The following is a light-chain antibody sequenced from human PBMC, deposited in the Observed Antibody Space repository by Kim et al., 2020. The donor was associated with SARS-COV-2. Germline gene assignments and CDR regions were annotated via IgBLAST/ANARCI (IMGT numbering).Light chain of an antibody. CDR3: QQYDSWPLT. CDR1: QSVETN. V-gene: IGKV3-15*01. CDR2: GAS. Sequence: VSPGEKATLSCRASQSVETNLAWYQQRPGQTPRLLIYGASTRATGIPARFSGSGSGTEFTLSISSLQSEDFAVYYCQQYDSWPLTFGQGTKVDIK. J-gene: IGKJ1*01.